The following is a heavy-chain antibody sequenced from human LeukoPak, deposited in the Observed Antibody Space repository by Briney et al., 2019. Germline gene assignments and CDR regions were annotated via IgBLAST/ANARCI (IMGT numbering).Heavy chain of an antibody. D-gene: IGHD6-6*01. CDR2: INSGNGNT. V-gene: IGHV1-3*01. Sequence: ASVKVSCKAYGYTFTNYAIHWVRQAPGQGLEWMGWINSGNGNTKYSQEFQGRVAINRDTSASTAYMELSSLRSEDTAVFYCARVKLSYFDYWGQGTLVTVSS. CDR3: ARVKLSYFDY. J-gene: IGHJ4*02. CDR1: GYTFTNYA.